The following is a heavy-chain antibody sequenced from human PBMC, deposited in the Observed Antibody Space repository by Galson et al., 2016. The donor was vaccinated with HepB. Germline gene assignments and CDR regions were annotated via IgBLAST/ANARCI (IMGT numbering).Heavy chain of an antibody. CDR2: ISSSSSYI. D-gene: IGHD3-10*01. Sequence: SLRLSCAASGFTFSSYSMNWARQAPGKGLEWVSSISSSSSYIHYADSVKGRFTVSRDNAKNSLYPQMNSLRAEDTAVYYCARDILWFGELTRVYYFDYWGQGTLVTVSS. V-gene: IGHV3-21*01. J-gene: IGHJ4*02. CDR1: GFTFSSYS. CDR3: ARDILWFGELTRVYYFDY.